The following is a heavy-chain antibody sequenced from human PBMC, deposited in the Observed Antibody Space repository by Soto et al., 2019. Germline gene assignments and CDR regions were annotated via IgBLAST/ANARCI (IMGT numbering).Heavy chain of an antibody. V-gene: IGHV4-31*03. J-gene: IGHJ6*02. CDR1: GGSISSGGYY. CDR3: ARGVGYSSSPRYYYYGMDV. CDR2: IYYSGST. Sequence: SETLSLTCTVSGGSISSGGYYWSWIRQHPGKGLEWIGYIYYSGSTYYNPSLKSRVTISVDTSKNQFSLKLSSVTAADTAVYYCARGVGYSSSPRYYYYGMDVWGQGTTVTAP. D-gene: IGHD6-13*01.